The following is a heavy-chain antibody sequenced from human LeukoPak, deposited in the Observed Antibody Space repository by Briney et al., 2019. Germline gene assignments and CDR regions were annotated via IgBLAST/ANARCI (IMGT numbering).Heavy chain of an antibody. CDR2: INPSGGST. Sequence: ASVKVSCKASGYTFTSYYMHWVRQAPGQGLEWMGIINPSGGSTSYAQKFQGTVTMTRDTSTSTVYMELSSLRSEDTAVYYCARDQVVWKGGGYYYYYGMDVWGQGTTVTVSS. CDR1: GYTFTSYY. CDR3: ARDQVVWKGGGYYYYYGMDV. V-gene: IGHV1-46*01. J-gene: IGHJ6*02. D-gene: IGHD3-16*01.